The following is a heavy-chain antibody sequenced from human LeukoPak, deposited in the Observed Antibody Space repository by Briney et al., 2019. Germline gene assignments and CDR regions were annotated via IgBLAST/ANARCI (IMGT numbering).Heavy chain of an antibody. CDR2: IYSGDGT. CDR1: GLSVSSND. V-gene: IGHV3-53*01. J-gene: IGHJ3*01. Sequence: GGSLRLSCAASGLSVSSNDMSWVRQAPGKGQEWVSFIYSGDGTYYADSVKGRFTISRDNSKNTLYLQMNSLRAEDTAMYYCTKSGPPDPYWGQGTMVTVSS. CDR3: TKSGPPDPY. D-gene: IGHD1-14*01.